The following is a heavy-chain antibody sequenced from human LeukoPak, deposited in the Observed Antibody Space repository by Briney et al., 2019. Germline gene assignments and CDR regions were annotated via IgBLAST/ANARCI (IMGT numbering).Heavy chain of an antibody. D-gene: IGHD6-13*01. V-gene: IGHV1-46*01. Sequence: ASVKVSCKASGYTFTSYYMHWVRQAHGQGLEWMGIINPSGGSTSYAQKFQGRVTMTRDTSTSTVYMELNSLRAEDTAVYSCAKNTKGYSSSWYEYYFDYWGQGTLVTVSS. CDR2: INPSGGST. J-gene: IGHJ4*02. CDR1: GYTFTSYY. CDR3: AKNTKGYSSSWYEYYFDY.